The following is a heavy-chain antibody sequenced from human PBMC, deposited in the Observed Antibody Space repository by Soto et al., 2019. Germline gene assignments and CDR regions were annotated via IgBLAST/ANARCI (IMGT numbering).Heavy chain of an antibody. Sequence: EVQLVESGGGLVQPGGSLRLSCAVSEFTFSRYWLHWVRHVPGKGLVWVSRIKYDGSTMNYADSVKGRFTISRDNAKNTVYLEMNSLRAEDTAVYYWGRGIRNHYRMDVWGLGTTVTVSS. CDR3: GRGIRNHYRMDV. J-gene: IGHJ6*02. V-gene: IGHV3-74*01. CDR2: IKYDGSTM. D-gene: IGHD5-18*01. CDR1: EFTFSRYW.